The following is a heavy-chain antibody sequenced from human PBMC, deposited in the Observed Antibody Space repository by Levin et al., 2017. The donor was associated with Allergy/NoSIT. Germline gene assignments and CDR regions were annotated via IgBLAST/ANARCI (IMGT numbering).Heavy chain of an antibody. CDR1: GGSFSGYY. D-gene: IGHD3-10*01. CDR3: ARGVPLIQGLLN. Sequence: SQTLSLTCAVYGGSFSGYYWSWIRQPPGKGLEWIGEINHIGSTTYNPSPKSRVTISVDTTKNKISLKLSSVTAADTAVYYCARGVPLIQGLLNWGQGLLVTVSS. J-gene: IGHJ4*02. V-gene: IGHV4-34*01. CDR2: INHIGST.